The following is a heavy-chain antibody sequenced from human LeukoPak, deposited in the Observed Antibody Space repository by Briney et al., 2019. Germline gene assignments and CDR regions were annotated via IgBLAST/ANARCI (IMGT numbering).Heavy chain of an antibody. CDR1: GYRFIDYF. Sequence: GASVKVSCKASGYRFIDYFIHWVRQAPGQGPECMGWINPNSGGTNYAQKFQGRVTMTRDTSISTAYMELSRLGSDDTAVYYCARVVRGTAAGNNWFDPWGQGTQVTVSS. J-gene: IGHJ5*02. CDR3: ARVVRGTAAGNNWFDP. D-gene: IGHD6-13*01. CDR2: INPNSGGT. V-gene: IGHV1-2*02.